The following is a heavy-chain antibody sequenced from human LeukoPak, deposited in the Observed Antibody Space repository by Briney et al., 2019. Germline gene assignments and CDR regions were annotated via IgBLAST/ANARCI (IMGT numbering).Heavy chain of an antibody. CDR3: ARGRAVVGATKDYYYMDV. Sequence: GGSLRLSCAASGFTFSSYGMHWVRQAPGKGLEWVAFIRYDGSNKYYADSVKGRFTISRDNSKNTLYLQMNSLRAEDTAVYYCARGRAVVGATKDYYYMDVWGKGTTVTVSS. CDR2: IRYDGSNK. CDR1: GFTFSSYG. V-gene: IGHV3-30*02. J-gene: IGHJ6*03. D-gene: IGHD1-26*01.